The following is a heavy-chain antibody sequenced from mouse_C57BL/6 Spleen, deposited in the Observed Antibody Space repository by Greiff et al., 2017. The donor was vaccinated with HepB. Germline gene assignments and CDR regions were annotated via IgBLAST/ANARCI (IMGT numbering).Heavy chain of an antibody. J-gene: IGHJ4*01. D-gene: IGHD1-1*01. CDR2: ISDGGSYT. Sequence: EVQGVESGGGLVKPGGSLKLSCAASGFTFSSYAMSWVRQTPEKRLEWVATISDGGSYTYYPDNVKGRFTISRDNAKNNLYLQMSHLKSEDTAMYYCARGRYGSSYYAMDYWGQGTSVTVSS. V-gene: IGHV5-4*01. CDR1: GFTFSSYA. CDR3: ARGRYGSSYYAMDY.